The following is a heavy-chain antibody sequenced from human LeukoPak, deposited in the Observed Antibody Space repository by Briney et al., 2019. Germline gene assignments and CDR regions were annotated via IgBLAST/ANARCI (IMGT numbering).Heavy chain of an antibody. D-gene: IGHD3-22*01. V-gene: IGHV3-30-3*01. CDR3: AKGRGYYSPDY. Sequence: GGSLRLSCAASGFTFSGYAMHWVRQAPGKGLEWVAVISYDGSNKYYADSVKGRFTISRDNSKNTLYLQMNSLRAEDTALYYCAKGRGYYSPDYWGQGTPVTVSS. CDR1: GFTFSGYA. CDR2: ISYDGSNK. J-gene: IGHJ4*02.